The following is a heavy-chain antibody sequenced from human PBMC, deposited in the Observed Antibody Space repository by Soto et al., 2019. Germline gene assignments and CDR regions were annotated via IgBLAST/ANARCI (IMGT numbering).Heavy chain of an antibody. CDR1: VVNLNDDG. CDR3: DKNYCTGRFLDY. D-gene: IGHD2-8*02. Sequence: AGTLSLSCSSSVVNLNDDGMPWVRQAPERRREQVPASTNFWGTPYYTESVKGRFTVNRDNSKNTLYLQMGSLRPEYTAIYVGDKNYCTGRFLDYWGQGTLVTVSS. CDR2: STNFWGTP. V-gene: IGHV3-64D*06. J-gene: IGHJ4*02.